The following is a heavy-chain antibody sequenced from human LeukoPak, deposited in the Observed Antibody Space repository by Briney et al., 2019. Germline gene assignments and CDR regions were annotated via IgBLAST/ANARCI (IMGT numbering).Heavy chain of an antibody. Sequence: SVKVSCKASGGTFSSYAISWVRQAPGQGLEWMGGIIPIFGTANYAQKFQDRVTITADESTSTAYMELSSLRSEDTAVYYCARAMNLVGTYNWFDPWGQGTLVTVSS. CDR3: ARAMNLVGTYNWFDP. D-gene: IGHD1-1*01. CDR1: GGTFSSYA. J-gene: IGHJ5*02. CDR2: IIPIFGTA. V-gene: IGHV1-69*13.